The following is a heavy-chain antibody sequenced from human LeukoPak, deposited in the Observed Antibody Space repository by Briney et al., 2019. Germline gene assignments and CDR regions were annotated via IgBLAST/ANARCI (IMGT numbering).Heavy chain of an antibody. Sequence: SETLSLTCTVSGGSISSYYLSWIRQPPGKGLEWIGYIYYSGSTNYNPSLKSRVTISVDTSKNQFSLKLSSVTAADTAVYYCARHEYSSSTNFDYWGQGTLVTVSS. CDR2: IYYSGST. V-gene: IGHV4-59*08. CDR3: ARHEYSSSTNFDY. J-gene: IGHJ4*02. D-gene: IGHD6-13*01. CDR1: GGSISSYY.